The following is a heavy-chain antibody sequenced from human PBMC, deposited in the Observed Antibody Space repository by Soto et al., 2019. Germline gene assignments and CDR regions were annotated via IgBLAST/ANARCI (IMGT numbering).Heavy chain of an antibody. D-gene: IGHD1-1*01. CDR1: GFTFSSYW. Sequence: GESLKISCAASGFTFSSYWMHWVRQAPGKGLVWVSRINSDGSSTSYADSVKGRFTISRDNAKNTLYLQMNSLRAEDTAVYYCARDSVGTRYDYWGQGTLVTVSS. CDR2: INSDGSST. CDR3: ARDSVGTRYDY. V-gene: IGHV3-74*01. J-gene: IGHJ4*02.